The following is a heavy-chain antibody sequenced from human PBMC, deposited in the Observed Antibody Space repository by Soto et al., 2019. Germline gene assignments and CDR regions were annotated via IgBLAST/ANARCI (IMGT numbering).Heavy chain of an antibody. CDR2: INHSGST. D-gene: IGHD6-6*01. CDR3: ARGWGVGAARPFDY. CDR1: GGSFSGYY. V-gene: IGHV4-34*01. J-gene: IGHJ4*02. Sequence: PSETLSLTCAVYGGSFSGYYWSWIRQPPGKGLEWIGEINHSGSTNYNPSLKSRVTISVDTSKNQFSLKLSSVTAADTAVYYCARGWGVGAARPFDYWGQGTLVTVSS.